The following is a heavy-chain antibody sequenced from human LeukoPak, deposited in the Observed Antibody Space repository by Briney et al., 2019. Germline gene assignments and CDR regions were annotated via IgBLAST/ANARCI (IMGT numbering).Heavy chain of an antibody. D-gene: IGHD2-2*01. V-gene: IGHV4-34*01. CDR2: IYYSGST. J-gene: IGHJ4*02. Sequence: SETLSLTCAVYGGSFSGYYWSWIRQPPGKGLEWIGSIYYSGSTYYNPSLKSRVTISVDTSKNQFSLKLSSVTAADTAVYYCARRGTSFAMGTFDYWGQGTLVTVSS. CDR3: ARRGTSFAMGTFDY. CDR1: GGSFSGYY.